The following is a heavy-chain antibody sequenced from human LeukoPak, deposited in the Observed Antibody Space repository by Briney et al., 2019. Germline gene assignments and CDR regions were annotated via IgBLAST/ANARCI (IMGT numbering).Heavy chain of an antibody. V-gene: IGHV4-39*07. CDR3: ARGQTGAAALDF. CDR2: IYYSGTT. J-gene: IGHJ4*02. CDR1: GHSISNSRHY. D-gene: IGHD2-2*01. Sequence: PSETLSLTCTVSGHSISNSRHYWGWIRQSPGKGLEWIGTIYYSGTTYYNPSLKSRVTISVDTSKSQFSLTLTSVTAADTAVYHCARGQTGAAALDFWGPGTLVTVSS.